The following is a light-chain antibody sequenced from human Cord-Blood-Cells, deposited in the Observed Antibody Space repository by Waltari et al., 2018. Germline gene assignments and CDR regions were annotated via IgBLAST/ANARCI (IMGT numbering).Light chain of an antibody. V-gene: IGKV1-39*01. J-gene: IGKJ4*01. CDR1: QSISSY. CDR2: AAS. CDR3: QQSYSTPLT. Sequence: DIQMTQSLSSLSASVGDSVTITCRASQSISSYLNWYQQKPGKAPKLLIYAASSLQSGVPSRFSGSGSGTDFTLTISSLQPEYFATYYCQQSYSTPLTFGGGTKVEIK.